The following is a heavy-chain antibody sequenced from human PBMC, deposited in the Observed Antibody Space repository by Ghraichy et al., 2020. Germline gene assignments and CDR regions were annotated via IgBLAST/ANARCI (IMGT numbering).Heavy chain of an antibody. V-gene: IGHV3-48*02. CDR3: ARNLYGMDV. CDR1: GFTFSSYS. CDR2: ISSSSSTI. Sequence: GGSLSLSCAASGFTFSSYSMTWVRQAPGKGLEWVSYISSSSSTIFYADSVKGRFSISRDNAKNSLYLQMKSLRDEDTAVYDCARNLYGMDVWGQGTTVTVSS. J-gene: IGHJ6*02.